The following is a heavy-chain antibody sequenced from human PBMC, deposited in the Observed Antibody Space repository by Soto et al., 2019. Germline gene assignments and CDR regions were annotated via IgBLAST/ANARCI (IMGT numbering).Heavy chain of an antibody. D-gene: IGHD3-10*01. CDR3: ARRYGSAFDI. V-gene: IGHV4-39*01. J-gene: IGHJ3*02. CDR1: GGSVSSRSYF. Sequence: PSETLSLTCTVSGGSVSSRSYFWGWIRQPPGKGLEWIGTIYYSGSTYYNPSLKSRVTISVDTSKNQFSLKLSSVTAADTAVYYCARRYGSAFDIWGQGTMVTVSS. CDR2: IYYSGST.